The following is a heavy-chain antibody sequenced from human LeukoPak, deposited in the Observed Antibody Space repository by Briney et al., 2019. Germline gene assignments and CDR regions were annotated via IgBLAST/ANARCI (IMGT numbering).Heavy chain of an antibody. CDR3: ARDIEAAGLFLDY. D-gene: IGHD6-13*01. CDR1: GFTFSSYW. J-gene: IGHJ4*02. CDR2: MKYDGSEK. Sequence: PGGSLRLSCAASGFTFSSYWMSWVRQAPGKGLEGVANMKYDGSEKYYVDSVKGRFTISRDNAKNSLYLQMNSLRAEDTAVYYCARDIEAAGLFLDYWDQGTLVTVSS. V-gene: IGHV3-7*01.